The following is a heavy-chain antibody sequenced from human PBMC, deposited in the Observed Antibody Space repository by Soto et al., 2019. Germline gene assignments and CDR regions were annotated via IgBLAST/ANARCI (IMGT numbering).Heavy chain of an antibody. CDR3: AKGGPDGFCSGGRFYFDY. CDR2: ISWNSNIM. J-gene: IGHJ4*02. D-gene: IGHD2-15*01. Sequence: DVQLVESGGGLVQPGRSLRLSCAASGFTFDDYAMHWVRRVPGKGLGWVSSISWNSNIMGYADSVKGRFTISRDNAKNTLYLQMNSLRTEDTALYYCAKGGPDGFCSGGRFYFDYWGQGTLVTVSS. CDR1: GFTFDDYA. V-gene: IGHV3-9*01.